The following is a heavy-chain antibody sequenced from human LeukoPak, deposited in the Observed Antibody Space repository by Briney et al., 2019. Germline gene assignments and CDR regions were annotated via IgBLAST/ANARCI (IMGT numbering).Heavy chain of an antibody. V-gene: IGHV3-48*01. J-gene: IGHJ4*02. Sequence: PGGSLRLSCAASGFTFSSYIMNWVRQAPGEGLDWVSYINDGSSSIFYADSVKGRFTISRDNAKNSLYLQLHSLRVEDTAVYYCASKATSRYYYFEYWGQGTLVTVSS. CDR3: ASKATSRYYYFEY. CDR1: GFTFSSYI. CDR2: INDGSSSI. D-gene: IGHD6-13*01.